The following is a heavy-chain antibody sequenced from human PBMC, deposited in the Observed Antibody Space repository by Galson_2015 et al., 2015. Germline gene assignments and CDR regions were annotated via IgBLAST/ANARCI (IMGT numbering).Heavy chain of an antibody. Sequence: SLRLSCAASGFTFSSYAMHWVRQAPGKGLEWVAVISYDGSNKYYADSVKGRFTISRDNSKNTLYLQMNSLRAEDTAVYYCARGAAMYYYYMDVWGKGTTVTVSS. V-gene: IGHV3-30-3*01. CDR2: ISYDGSNK. D-gene: IGHD2-2*01. CDR1: GFTFSSYA. J-gene: IGHJ6*03. CDR3: ARGAAMYYYYMDV.